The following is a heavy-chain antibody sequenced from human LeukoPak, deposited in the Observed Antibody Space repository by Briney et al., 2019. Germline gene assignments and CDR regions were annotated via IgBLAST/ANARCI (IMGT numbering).Heavy chain of an antibody. CDR1: GGSISSYY. J-gene: IGHJ3*02. CDR2: IYTSGST. D-gene: IGHD1-26*01. Sequence: SETLSLTCTVSGGSISSYYWSWIRQPAGKGLEWIGRIYTSGSTNYNPSLESRVTMSVDTSKNQFSLKLSSVTAADTAVYYCARKEAEPGSFYHAFDIWGQGTMVAVSS. CDR3: ARKEAEPGSFYHAFDI. V-gene: IGHV4-4*07.